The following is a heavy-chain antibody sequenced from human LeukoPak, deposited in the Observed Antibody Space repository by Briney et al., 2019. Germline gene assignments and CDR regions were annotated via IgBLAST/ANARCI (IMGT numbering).Heavy chain of an antibody. D-gene: IGHD2-15*01. CDR2: IKRKTDGGTT. V-gene: IGHV3-15*01. CDR1: GFTVSSSY. J-gene: IGHJ4*02. Sequence: GGSLRLSCAASGFTVSSSYISWVRQAPGKGLEWVGRIKRKTDGGTTDYAAPVKGRFTISRDDSKTSLYLQMNNLKTEDTAVYYCTTDTRRVVVPKWGQGTLVTVSS. CDR3: TTDTRRVVVPK.